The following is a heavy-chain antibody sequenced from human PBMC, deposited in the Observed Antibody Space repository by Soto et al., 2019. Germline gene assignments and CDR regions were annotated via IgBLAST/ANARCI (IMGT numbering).Heavy chain of an antibody. CDR3: ARGATMVRGVQNWFDP. CDR1: GGTFSSYA. V-gene: IGHV1-69*01. Sequence: QVQLVQSGAEVKKPGSSVKVSCKASGGTFSSYAISWVPQAPGQGLEWMGGIIPIFGTANYAQKFQGRVTITADESTSTAYMELSSLRSEDTAVYYCARGATMVRGVQNWFDPWGQGTLVTVSS. D-gene: IGHD3-10*01. CDR2: IIPIFGTA. J-gene: IGHJ5*02.